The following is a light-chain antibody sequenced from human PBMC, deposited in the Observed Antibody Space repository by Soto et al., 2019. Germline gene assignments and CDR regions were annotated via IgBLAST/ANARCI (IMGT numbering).Light chain of an antibody. J-gene: IGKJ4*01. CDR1: RSINGF. Sequence: MSRSPSSLSANIRDRVTISCRVSRSINGFLNWYQQKPGKAPKLLIYGASTLQSGVPSRFGGRGSGTDFTLTISSLQAEDFAIYYCQQTYSTPLFSFGGRTKVDI. V-gene: IGKV1-39*01. CDR2: GAS. CDR3: QQTYSTPLFS.